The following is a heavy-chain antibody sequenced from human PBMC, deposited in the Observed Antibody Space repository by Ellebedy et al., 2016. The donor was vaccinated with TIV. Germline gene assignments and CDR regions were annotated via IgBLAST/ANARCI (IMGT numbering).Heavy chain of an antibody. CDR3: ATYSMGRLDY. CDR1: GASISTYY. V-gene: IGHV4-59*08. CDR2: IYYSGST. Sequence: MPSETLSLTCTVSGASISTYYWSWIRQPPGKGLEWIGCIYYSGSTNYNPSLKSRVTISVDTTMNQFSLKLSSVTAADTAVYYCATYSMGRLDYWGQGTLVTVSS. J-gene: IGHJ4*02. D-gene: IGHD6-25*01.